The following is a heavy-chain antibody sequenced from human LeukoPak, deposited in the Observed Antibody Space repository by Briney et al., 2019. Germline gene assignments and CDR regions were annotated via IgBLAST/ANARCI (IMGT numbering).Heavy chain of an antibody. V-gene: IGHV3-30-3*01. D-gene: IGHD1-14*01. CDR1: GFTLSDYA. J-gene: IGHJ4*02. CDR2: ISYDGNNK. Sequence: GGSLRLSCAASGFTLSDYAIQWVRQAPGKGLEWVAVISYDGNNKEYADSVKGRFTISRDNSKSTVYLQVNSLRGEDTAVFYCARDPLNRRWGSYYFDYWGQGTLVTVSS. CDR3: ARDPLNRRWGSYYFDY.